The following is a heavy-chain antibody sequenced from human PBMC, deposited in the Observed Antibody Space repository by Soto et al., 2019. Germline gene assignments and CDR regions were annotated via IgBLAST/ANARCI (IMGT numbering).Heavy chain of an antibody. V-gene: IGHV1-46*01. D-gene: IGHD3-3*01. J-gene: IGHJ6*02. CDR3: ARDQAGITIFGVGIDDYDYYGMDV. CDR2: INPSGGST. Sequence: ASVKVSCKASGYTFTSYYMHWVRQAPGQGLEWMGIINPSGGSTSYAQKFQGRVTMTRDTSTSTVYMELSSLRSEDTAVYYCARDQAGITIFGVGIDDYDYYGMDVGG. CDR1: GYTFTSYY.